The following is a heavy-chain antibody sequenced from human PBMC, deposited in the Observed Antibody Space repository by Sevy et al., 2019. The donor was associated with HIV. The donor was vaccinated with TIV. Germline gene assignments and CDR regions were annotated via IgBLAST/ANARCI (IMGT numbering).Heavy chain of an antibody. CDR2: ISGSGGST. D-gene: IGHD3-3*01. J-gene: IGHJ3*02. CDR1: GFTFSSYA. Sequence: GGSLRLSCAASGFTFSSYAMSWVRQAPGKGLEWVSAISGSGGSTSYADSVKGRFTVSRANSQNTLYLQMNSLRVEDTAVYYCAKSVLRFLEWSPNDAFDIRGQGTMVTVSS. CDR3: AKSVLRFLEWSPNDAFDI. V-gene: IGHV3-23*01.